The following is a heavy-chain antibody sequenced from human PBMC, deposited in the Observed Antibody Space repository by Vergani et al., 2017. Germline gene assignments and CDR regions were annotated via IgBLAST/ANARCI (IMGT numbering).Heavy chain of an antibody. J-gene: IGHJ6*02. CDR1: GGTFSSYA. CDR3: AGYSGEQQLVLGYYYGMDV. Sequence: QVQLVQSGAEVKKPGSSVKVSCKAPGGTFSSYAISWVRQAPGQGLEWMGRIIPILGIANYAQKFQGRVTITADKSTSTAYMGLRSLSAEATAVYYCAGYSGEQQLVLGYYYGMDVWGQGTTVTVSS. CDR2: IIPILGIA. D-gene: IGHD6-13*01. V-gene: IGHV1-69*04.